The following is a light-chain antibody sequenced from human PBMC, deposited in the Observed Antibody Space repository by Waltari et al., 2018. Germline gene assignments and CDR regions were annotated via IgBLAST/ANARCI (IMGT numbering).Light chain of an antibody. V-gene: IGLV7-43*01. CDR2: GST. CDR3: LLHFGGDQLV. CDR1: TGAVDGAFY. J-gene: IGLJ3*02. Sequence: QTVVTQEPSLTVSPGGTVTLTCASSTGAVDGAFYPSCFQQMPGQAPRALIFGSTNKYSWTPARFSGSLLGGKAALTLSGAQPEDEADYYCLLHFGGDQLVFGGGTKLTVL.